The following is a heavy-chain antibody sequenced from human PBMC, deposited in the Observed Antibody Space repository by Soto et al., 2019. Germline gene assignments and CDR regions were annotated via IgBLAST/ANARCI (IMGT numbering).Heavy chain of an antibody. CDR2: INPNSGGT. V-gene: IGHV1-2*02. CDR1: GYTFTGYY. CDR3: ARSVYPRNWFDP. J-gene: IGHJ5*02. Sequence: ASVKVSCKASGYTFTGYYMHWVRQAPGQGLEWMGWINPNSGGTNYAQKFQGRVTMTRDTSISTAYMELSRLRSDDTAVYYCARSVYPRNWFDPWGQGTLVTVSS.